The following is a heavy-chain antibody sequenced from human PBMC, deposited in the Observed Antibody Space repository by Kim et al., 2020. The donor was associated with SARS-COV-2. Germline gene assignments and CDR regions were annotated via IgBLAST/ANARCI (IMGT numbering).Heavy chain of an antibody. V-gene: IGHV1-46*01. D-gene: IGHD3-10*01. Sequence: ASVKVSCKASGYTFTSSHIQWVRQAPGQGLEWMGIINPSGGSTIYAQKLQGRVTMTRDTSTGTVYMELSSLRSEDTAVYYCARGSWGGGGWGYGSGQYNRFDPWGQGTLVTVSS. CDR1: GYTFTSSH. CDR3: ARGSWGGGGWGYGSGQYNRFDP. J-gene: IGHJ5*02. CDR2: INPSGGST.